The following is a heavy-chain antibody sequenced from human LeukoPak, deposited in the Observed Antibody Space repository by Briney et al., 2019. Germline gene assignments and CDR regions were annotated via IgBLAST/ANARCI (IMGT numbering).Heavy chain of an antibody. CDR2: MNRDGSEV. CDR1: GFPFAPSW. D-gene: IGHD3-22*01. J-gene: IGHJ4*02. V-gene: IGHV3-7*04. Sequence: GGSLRLSCAASGFPFAPSWMTWVRQAPGKGPEFVATMNRDGSEVAYGDSVRDRFTISRDNAKNSLYLQMYSLRAEDTAVYYCARGIDEWLYLYYWGQGALVTVSS. CDR3: ARGIDEWLYLYY.